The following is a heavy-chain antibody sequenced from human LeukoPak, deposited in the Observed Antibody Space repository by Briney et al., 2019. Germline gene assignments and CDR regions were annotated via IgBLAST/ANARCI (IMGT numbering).Heavy chain of an antibody. V-gene: IGHV4-59*01. CDR2: IYYSGST. J-gene: IGHJ5*02. Sequence: SETLSLTCTVSGGSISSYYWSWIRQPPGKGLEWIGYIYYSGSTNYNPSLKSRVTISVDTSKNQFSPKLSSVTAADTAVYYCASSGWYEWFDPWGQGTLVTVSS. D-gene: IGHD6-19*01. CDR3: ASSGWYEWFDP. CDR1: GGSISSYY.